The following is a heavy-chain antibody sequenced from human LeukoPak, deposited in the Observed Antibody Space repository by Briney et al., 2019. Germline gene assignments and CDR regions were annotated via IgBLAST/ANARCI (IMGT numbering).Heavy chain of an antibody. CDR1: GYTITNNY. V-gene: IGHV1-46*01. J-gene: IGHJ4*02. CDR3: ARDQLWFGELLYYFDY. CDR2: INPSGTGT. Sequence: ASVKVSCKASGYTITNNYMHWVRQAPGQGLEWMGVINPSGTGTSYAQKFQGRITMSRDTSTSTVYMELSSLRSEDTAFYYCARDQLWFGELLYYFDYWGQGTLVTVSS. D-gene: IGHD3-10*01.